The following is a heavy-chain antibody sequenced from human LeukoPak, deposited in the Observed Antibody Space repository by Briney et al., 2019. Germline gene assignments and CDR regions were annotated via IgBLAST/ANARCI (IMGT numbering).Heavy chain of an antibody. J-gene: IGHJ4*02. V-gene: IGHV4-59*08. CDR3: ARHLTYSGGSARYFDY. D-gene: IGHD6-19*01. CDR1: GGSISGYY. Sequence: PETLSLTCAVSGGSISGYYWSWIRQSPGKGLEWIGYIHHSGNTNYNPALKSRVTISVDASKTQFSLKLSSVTAADTAVYYCARHLTYSGGSARYFDYWGQGILVTVSS. CDR2: IHHSGNT.